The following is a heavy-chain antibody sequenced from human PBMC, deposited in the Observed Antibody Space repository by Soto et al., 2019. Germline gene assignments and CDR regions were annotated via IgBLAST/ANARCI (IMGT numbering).Heavy chain of an antibody. CDR3: ARENIVVVPAATIYDAFDI. D-gene: IGHD2-2*01. V-gene: IGHV1-18*01. Sequence: ASVKVSCKASGYTFTSYGISWVRQAPGQGLEWMGWISAYNGNTNYAQKLQGRVTMTTDTSTSTAYMELRSLRSDDTAVYYCARENIVVVPAATIYDAFDIWGQGTMVTVSS. J-gene: IGHJ3*02. CDR1: GYTFTSYG. CDR2: ISAYNGNT.